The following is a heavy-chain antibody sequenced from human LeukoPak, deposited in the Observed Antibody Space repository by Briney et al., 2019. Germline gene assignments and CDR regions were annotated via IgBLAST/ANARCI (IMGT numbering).Heavy chain of an antibody. CDR2: IIPILGIA. Sequence: GASVKVSCKASGGTFSSYTISWVRQAPGQGLEWMGKIIPILGIANYAQKFQGRVTITADKSTSTAYMELSSLRSEDTAVYYCARALQPDFWSGYYENNWFDPWGQGTLVTVSS. CDR1: GGTFSSYT. V-gene: IGHV1-69*02. CDR3: ARALQPDFWSGYYENNWFDP. J-gene: IGHJ5*02. D-gene: IGHD3-3*01.